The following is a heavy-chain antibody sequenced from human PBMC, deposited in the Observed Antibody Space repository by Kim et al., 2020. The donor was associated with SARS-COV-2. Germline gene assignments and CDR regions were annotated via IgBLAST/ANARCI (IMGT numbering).Heavy chain of an antibody. D-gene: IGHD1-26*01. J-gene: IGHJ4*02. CDR3: ARELVGAKKNDY. Sequence: YYLPSRKSRVTISVDTSKTQFSLRLSSVTAADTAVYYCARELVGAKKNDYWGQGTLVTVSS. V-gene: IGHV4-30-2*04.